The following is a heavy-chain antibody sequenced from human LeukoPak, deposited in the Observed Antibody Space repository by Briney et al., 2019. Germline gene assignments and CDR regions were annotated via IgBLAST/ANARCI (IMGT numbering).Heavy chain of an antibody. J-gene: IGHJ3*02. D-gene: IGHD4-17*01. Sequence: GGSLRLSCTTPKFNFRNYGLTWVRQAPGKELEWVSSISGSGGSTQYAASVQGRFTISRDNSKNTLHLQMNSLRAEDTAVYFCAKDPNGDYIGAFDIWGQGTMVTVSS. CDR3: AKDPNGDYIGAFDI. CDR1: KFNFRNYG. CDR2: ISGSGGST. V-gene: IGHV3-23*01.